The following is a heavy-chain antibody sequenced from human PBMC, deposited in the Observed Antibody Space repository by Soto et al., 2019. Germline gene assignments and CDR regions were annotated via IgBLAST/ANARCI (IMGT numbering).Heavy chain of an antibody. CDR3: ARGDCVGGSCYSLAGSFYYYMAV. CDR2: TNSDGSTS. D-gene: IGHD2-15*01. J-gene: IGHJ6*03. V-gene: IGHV3-74*01. Sequence: EVQLVESGGGLVQPGGSLRLSCAASGFTFSNYWMYWVRQAPGKGLVWVSRTNSDGSTSSYADSVKGRFTISRDNAKTTLYLQMNSLRAEDTAVYYCARGDCVGGSCYSLAGSFYYYMAVWGKGTTVTVFS. CDR1: GFTFSNYW.